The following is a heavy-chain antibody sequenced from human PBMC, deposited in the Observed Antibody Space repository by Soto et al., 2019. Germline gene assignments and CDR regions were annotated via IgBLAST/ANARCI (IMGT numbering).Heavy chain of an antibody. CDR2: MNPNSGNT. CDR3: ATIKAYYDFCSGYCTGGDGMDV. CDR1: GHTFTSYD. D-gene: IGHD3-3*01. Sequence: VKVSCKASGHTFTSYDITWVRQATGQALEWMGWMNPNSGNTGYAQKFQGRGTMTRNTSISTAYMELSSLRSEDTAVYYCATIKAYYDFCSGYCTGGDGMDVWDQGTRVTASS. J-gene: IGHJ6*02. V-gene: IGHV1-8*01.